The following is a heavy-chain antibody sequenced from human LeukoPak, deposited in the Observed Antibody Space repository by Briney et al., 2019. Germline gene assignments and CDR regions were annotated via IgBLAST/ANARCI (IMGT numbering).Heavy chain of an antibody. V-gene: IGHV4-4*07. Sequence: SETLSLTCTVSGGSISNYYWNWIRQPAGKGLEWVGRVYASGSTRYNPSYNSRVTMSAETSKNQVSLKMTSVTAADTAVYFCARDQSGFGGYNNDAFDIWGQGTMVTVSS. J-gene: IGHJ3*02. CDR1: GGSISNYY. D-gene: IGHD3-16*01. CDR2: VYASGST. CDR3: ARDQSGFGGYNNDAFDI.